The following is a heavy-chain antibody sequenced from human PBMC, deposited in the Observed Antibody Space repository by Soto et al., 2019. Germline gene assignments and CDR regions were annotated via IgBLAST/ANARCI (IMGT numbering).Heavy chain of an antibody. Sequence: SDTLSLTSTVSGGSVSSGSNYWSWIRQPPGKGLEWIGYIYYSGSTNYNPSLKSRVTISVDTSKNQFSLKLSSVTAADTAVYYCASSPPEYSSSWYYFDYWGQGTLVTVSS. CDR1: GGSVSSGSNY. CDR2: IYYSGST. J-gene: IGHJ4*02. CDR3: ASSPPEYSSSWYYFDY. V-gene: IGHV4-61*01. D-gene: IGHD6-13*01.